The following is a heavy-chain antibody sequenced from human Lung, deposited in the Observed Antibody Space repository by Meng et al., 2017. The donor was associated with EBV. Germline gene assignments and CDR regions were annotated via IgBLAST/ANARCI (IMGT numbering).Heavy chain of an antibody. CDR1: SGSISSDTSS. Sequence: QLQASGPGLVNPPHTRSLTWAVSSGSISSDTSSWNLIRQRPGKGLEWIGFVYRSGSTYYNPSLKSRVIISVDRSNNQFSLELNSVSAADTAVYYCARAKWGHSYGSEALYFDHWGPGTLVTVSS. CDR2: VYRSGST. J-gene: IGHJ4*02. CDR3: ARAKWGHSYGSEALYFDH. V-gene: IGHV4-30-2*01. D-gene: IGHD5-18*01.